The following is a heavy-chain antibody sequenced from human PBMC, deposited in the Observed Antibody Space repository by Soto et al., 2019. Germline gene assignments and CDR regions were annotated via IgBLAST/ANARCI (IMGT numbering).Heavy chain of an antibody. J-gene: IGHJ4*02. CDR3: ARQRRDFAY. Sequence: SETLSLTCTVSGGSISSSSYYWGWIRQPPGKGLEWIGSIFYSGSTYYNPSLKSRVTISVDTSKNQFSLNLSSVTAADTAVYYCARQRRDFAYWGQGSLVTVSS. D-gene: IGHD6-25*01. CDR1: GGSISSSSYY. V-gene: IGHV4-39*07. CDR2: IFYSGST.